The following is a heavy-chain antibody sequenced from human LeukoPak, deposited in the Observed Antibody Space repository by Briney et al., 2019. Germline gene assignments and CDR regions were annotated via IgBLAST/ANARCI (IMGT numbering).Heavy chain of an antibody. Sequence: PGGSLRLSCAAFGFTFSSYAMSWVCQAPGKGLEWVSAISGSGGSTYYADSVKGRFTISRDNSKNTLYLQMNSLRAEDTAVYYCARDEHHLVQGYYFDYWGQGTLVTVSS. CDR1: GFTFSSYA. CDR3: ARDEHHLVQGYYFDY. CDR2: ISGSGGST. V-gene: IGHV3-23*01. D-gene: IGHD6-13*01. J-gene: IGHJ4*02.